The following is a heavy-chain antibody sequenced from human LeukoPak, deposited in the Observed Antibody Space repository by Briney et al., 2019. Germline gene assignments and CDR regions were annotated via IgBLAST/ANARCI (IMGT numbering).Heavy chain of an antibody. CDR3: AVLEGYYSGSGNYS. J-gene: IGHJ4*02. Sequence: SETLSLTCTVSGGSINSGGYYWSWTRQPPGKGLEWIGYIYHTGSTYYNPSLRSRVTISVDKSRNQFSLELTSVTAADTAVYYCAVLEGYYSGSGNYSWGQGTLVTVSS. CDR1: GGSINSGGYY. V-gene: IGHV4-30-2*01. CDR2: IYHTGST. D-gene: IGHD3-10*01.